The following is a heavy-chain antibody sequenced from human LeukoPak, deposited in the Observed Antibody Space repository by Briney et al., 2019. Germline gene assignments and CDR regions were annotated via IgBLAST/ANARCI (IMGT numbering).Heavy chain of an antibody. D-gene: IGHD2-2*01. J-gene: IGHJ5*02. CDR1: GFTFSSYG. CDR2: ISYDGSNK. Sequence: PGRSLRLSCAASGFTFSSYGMHWVRQAPGKGLEWVAVISYDGSNKYYADSVKGRFTISRDNSKNTLYLQMNSLRAEDTAVYYCARDRPGRYCSSTSCYAASPFDPWGQGTLVIVSS. CDR3: ARDRPGRYCSSTSCYAASPFDP. V-gene: IGHV3-30*03.